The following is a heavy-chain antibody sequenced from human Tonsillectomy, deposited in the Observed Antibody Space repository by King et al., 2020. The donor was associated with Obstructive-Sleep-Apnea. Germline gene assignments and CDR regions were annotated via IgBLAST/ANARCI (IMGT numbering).Heavy chain of an antibody. D-gene: IGHD3-22*01. CDR2: IWYDGSKK. J-gene: IGHJ4*02. Sequence: VQLVESGGGVVQPGRSLRLSCTASGFSFRGYGMHWVRQAPGKGLDWVAVIWYDGSKKYYAESVKGRFTISRDNSKNTLYLQMNSLRADDTAVYYCAGDGSSSGYSRPDYWGQGTLVTVSS. V-gene: IGHV3-33*01. CDR3: AGDGSSSGYSRPDY. CDR1: GFSFRGYG.